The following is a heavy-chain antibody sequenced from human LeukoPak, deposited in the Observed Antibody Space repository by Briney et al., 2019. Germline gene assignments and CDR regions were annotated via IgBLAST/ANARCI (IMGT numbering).Heavy chain of an antibody. D-gene: IGHD6-13*01. CDR1: GGSISNYH. J-gene: IGHJ4*02. V-gene: IGHV4-4*07. CDR3: ARAAAAAGGQYFDY. CDR2: IYTNADT. Sequence: SETLSLTCTVSGGSISNYHWSWIRQPAGQGLEWIGRIYTNADTKYNPSLKSRVTMSVDTSKNQLSLKVRSVTAADTAVYYCARAAAAAGGQYFDYWGQGTLVTVSS.